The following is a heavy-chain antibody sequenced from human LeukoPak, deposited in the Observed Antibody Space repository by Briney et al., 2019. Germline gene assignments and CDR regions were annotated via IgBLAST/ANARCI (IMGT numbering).Heavy chain of an antibody. D-gene: IGHD6-13*01. J-gene: IGHJ5*02. CDR1: GGSISSYY. V-gene: IGHV4-59*01. CDR3: ASGFWSSSWYDFWFDP. Sequence: SETLSLTCTVPGGSISSYYWSWIRQPPGKGLEWIGYIYYSGSTNYNPSLKSRVTISVDTSKNQFSLKLSSVTAADTAVYYCASGFWSSSWYDFWFDPWGQGTLVTVSS. CDR2: IYYSGST.